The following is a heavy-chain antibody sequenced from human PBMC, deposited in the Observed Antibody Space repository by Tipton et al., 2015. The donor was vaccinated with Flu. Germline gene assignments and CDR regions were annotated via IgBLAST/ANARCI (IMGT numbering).Heavy chain of an antibody. D-gene: IGHD6-19*01. Sequence: LSLTCTVSGGSISSGSYYWSWIRQPAGKGLEWIGRIYTSGSTNYNPSLKSRVTISVDTSKNQFSLKLSSVTAADTAVYYCARDTSSGRGHYWGQGTLVTVSS. J-gene: IGHJ4*02. CDR1: GGSISSGSYY. CDR3: ARDTSSGRGHY. V-gene: IGHV4-61*02. CDR2: IYTSGST.